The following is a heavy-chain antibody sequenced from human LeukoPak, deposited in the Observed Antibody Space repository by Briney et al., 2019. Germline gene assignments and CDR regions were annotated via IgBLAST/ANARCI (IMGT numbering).Heavy chain of an antibody. CDR2: ISSNGGST. D-gene: IGHD3-10*01. J-gene: IGHJ4*02. Sequence: GGSLRLSCSASGFTFSSYTMHWVRQAPGKGLEYVSAISSNGGSTYYADSVKGRFTISRDNSKNTLYLQMSSLRAEDTAVYYCAASGGSYGSGSYHYWGQGTLVTVSS. V-gene: IGHV3-64D*06. CDR3: AASGGSYGSGSYHY. CDR1: GFTFSSYT.